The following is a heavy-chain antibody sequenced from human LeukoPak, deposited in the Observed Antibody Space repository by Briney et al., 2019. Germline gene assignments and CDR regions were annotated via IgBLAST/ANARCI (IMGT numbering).Heavy chain of an antibody. J-gene: IGHJ5*02. V-gene: IGHV3-21*01. CDR1: GYTFSTYW. CDR2: ISSSSSYI. CDR3: ARDRGQLEIDP. Sequence: GGSLRLSCATSGYTFSTYWMTWVRQPPGKGLEWVSSISSSSSYIYYASSEKGRFPISRDNAKNSLYLQMNSLRAEDTAVYYCARDRGQLEIDPWGQGTLVTVSS. D-gene: IGHD2-2*01.